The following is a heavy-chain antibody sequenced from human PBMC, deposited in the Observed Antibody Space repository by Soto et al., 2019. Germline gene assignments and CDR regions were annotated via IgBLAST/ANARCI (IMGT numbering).Heavy chain of an antibody. CDR1: GYTFTSYG. CDR3: ARDIVVVPAAIPSPDLMDV. Sequence: ASVKVSCKASGYTFTSYGISWVRQAPGQGLEWMGWISAYNGNTNYAQKLQGRVTMTTDTSTSTAYMELRSLRSDDTAVYYCARDIVVVPAAIPSPDLMDVWGQGTTVTVSS. J-gene: IGHJ6*02. V-gene: IGHV1-18*01. D-gene: IGHD2-2*02. CDR2: ISAYNGNT.